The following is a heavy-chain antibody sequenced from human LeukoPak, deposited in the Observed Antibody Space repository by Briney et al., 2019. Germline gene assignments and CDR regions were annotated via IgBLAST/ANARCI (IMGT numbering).Heavy chain of an antibody. CDR2: ISAYNGNT. J-gene: IGHJ6*02. Sequence: GASVKVSCKASGYTFTSYGISWVRQAPGQGLEWMGWISAYNGNTNYAQKLQGRATMTTDTSTSTAYMELRSLRSDDTAVYYCARDSDTAMVIYYGMDVWGQGTTVTVSS. V-gene: IGHV1-18*01. D-gene: IGHD5-18*01. CDR1: GYTFTSYG. CDR3: ARDSDTAMVIYYGMDV.